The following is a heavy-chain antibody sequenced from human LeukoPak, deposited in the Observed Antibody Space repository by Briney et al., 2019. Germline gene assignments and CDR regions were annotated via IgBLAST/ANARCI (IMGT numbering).Heavy chain of an antibody. CDR1: GFTFSNYA. D-gene: IGHD6-19*01. CDR3: ARDSVPFSGWYRYYFDY. V-gene: IGHV3-64*01. J-gene: IGHJ4*02. CDR2: ISSNGGST. Sequence: GGSLRLSCAASGFTFSNYAMHWVRQAPGKGLEYASAISSNGGSTYYANSVKGRFTISRDNSKNTLYLQMGSLRAEDMAVYYCARDSVPFSGWYRYYFDYWGQGTLVTVSS.